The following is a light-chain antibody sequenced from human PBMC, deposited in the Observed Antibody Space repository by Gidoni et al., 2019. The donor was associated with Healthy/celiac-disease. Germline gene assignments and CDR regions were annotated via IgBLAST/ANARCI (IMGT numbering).Light chain of an antibody. J-gene: IGLJ2*01. Sequence: QSALTQPASVSGSRGQSITIPCTGTSSDVGGYNYVSWYQQHPGKAPKLMIYEVSNRPSGVSNRFSGSKSGNTASLTISGLQAEDEADYYCSSYTSSSTLVFGGGTKLTVL. CDR2: EVS. V-gene: IGLV2-14*01. CDR3: SSYTSSSTLV. CDR1: SSDVGGYNY.